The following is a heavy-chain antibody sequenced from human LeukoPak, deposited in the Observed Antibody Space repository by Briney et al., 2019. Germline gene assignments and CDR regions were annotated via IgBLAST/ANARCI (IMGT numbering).Heavy chain of an antibody. J-gene: IGHJ5*02. Sequence: PGGSLRLSCAASGFTFSSYAMSWVRQAPGKGLEWVSAISGSGTSTYYADSVKGRFTISRDNSKNTLYLQMNSLRAEDTAVYYCAKDHSFWSGFYPNWFDPWGQGTLVTVSS. CDR3: AKDHSFWSGFYPNWFDP. CDR1: GFTFSSYA. V-gene: IGHV3-23*01. CDR2: ISGSGTST. D-gene: IGHD3-3*01.